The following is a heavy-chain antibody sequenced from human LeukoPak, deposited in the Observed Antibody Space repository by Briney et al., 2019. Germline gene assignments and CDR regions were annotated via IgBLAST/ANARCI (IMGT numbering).Heavy chain of an antibody. CDR2: IIALFATA. D-gene: IGHD3-22*01. Sequence: ASMTVSSKASGGTLSSYVITWVRQAPGQGLEWVGGIIALFATAKYAQKFQGRVTITMDESTSTAYMALSSLTSEDTAVYYCARARDYYDSSGSLGPFDYWGQGTLVTVSS. V-gene: IGHV1-69*05. CDR3: ARARDYYDSSGSLGPFDY. J-gene: IGHJ4*02. CDR1: GGTLSSYV.